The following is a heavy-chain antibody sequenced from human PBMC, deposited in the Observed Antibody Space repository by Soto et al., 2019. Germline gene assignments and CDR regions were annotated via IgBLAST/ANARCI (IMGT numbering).Heavy chain of an antibody. CDR1: GYNFNTYW. J-gene: IGHJ4*02. CDR2: IYPGDSDT. Sequence: GESLKISCEGSGYNFNTYWIGWVRQMPGKGLEWMALIYPGDSDTRYSRSFEVQVTLSVDRSISTAYLPWSSLKASDTAIYYCATSPASYVDIASSTTRGYFDHWGQGTLVTVSS. V-gene: IGHV5-51*01. CDR3: ATSPASYVDIASSTTRGYFDH. D-gene: IGHD5-12*01.